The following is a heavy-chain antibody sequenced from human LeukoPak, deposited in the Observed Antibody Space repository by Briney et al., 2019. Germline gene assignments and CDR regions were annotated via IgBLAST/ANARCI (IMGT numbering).Heavy chain of an antibody. CDR1: GYTFTGYY. J-gene: IGHJ4*02. CDR3: ARVPGRTIAVAGTGYFDY. D-gene: IGHD6-19*01. Sequence: ASVKVSCKASGYTFTGYYMHWVRQAPGQGLEWMGWINPNSGDTNYAQKFQGRVTMTRDTSISTAYMELSRLRSDDTAVYYCARVPGRTIAVAGTGYFDYWGQGTLVTVSS. V-gene: IGHV1-2*02. CDR2: INPNSGDT.